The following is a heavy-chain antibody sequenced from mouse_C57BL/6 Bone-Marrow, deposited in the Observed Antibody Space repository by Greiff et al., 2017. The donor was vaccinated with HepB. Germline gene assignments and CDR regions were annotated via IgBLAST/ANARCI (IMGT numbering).Heavy chain of an antibody. J-gene: IGHJ2*01. Sequence: QVQLQQPGAELVKPGASVKLSCKASGYTFTSYWMHWVKQRPGQGLEWIGMIHPNSGSTNYNEKFKSKATLTVDKSSSTAYMQLSSLTSEDSAVYYCARDYVEHYFDYWGQGTTLTVSS. CDR2: IHPNSGST. V-gene: IGHV1-64*01. CDR1: GYTFTSYW. CDR3: ARDYVEHYFDY. D-gene: IGHD1-1*01.